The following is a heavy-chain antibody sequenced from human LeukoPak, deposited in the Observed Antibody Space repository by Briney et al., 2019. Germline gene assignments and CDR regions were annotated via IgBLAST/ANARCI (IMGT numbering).Heavy chain of an antibody. CDR2: INPNSGGT. CDR1: GYTFTGYY. J-gene: IGHJ4*02. V-gene: IGHV1-2*02. Sequence: ASVKVSCKASGYTFTGYYMHWVRQAPGQGLEWMGWINPNSGGTNYAQKFQGRVTMTRDTSISTAYMELSRLRSDDTAVYYCARNPSQERYQAYCFDYWGQGTLVTVSS. D-gene: IGHD2-2*01. CDR3: ARNPSQERYQAYCFDY.